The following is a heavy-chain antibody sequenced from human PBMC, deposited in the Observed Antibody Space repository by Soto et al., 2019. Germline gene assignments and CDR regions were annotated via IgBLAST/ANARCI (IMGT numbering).Heavy chain of an antibody. D-gene: IGHD3-3*01. Sequence: ETLSLTCAVYGGSFSGYYWSWIRQPPGKGLEWIGEINHSGSTNYNPSLKSRVTISVDTSKNQFSLKLSSVTAADTAVYYCARGTSITIFGVVIASEFDPWGQGTLVTVSS. V-gene: IGHV4-34*01. CDR1: GGSFSGYY. J-gene: IGHJ5*02. CDR2: INHSGST. CDR3: ARGTSITIFGVVIASEFDP.